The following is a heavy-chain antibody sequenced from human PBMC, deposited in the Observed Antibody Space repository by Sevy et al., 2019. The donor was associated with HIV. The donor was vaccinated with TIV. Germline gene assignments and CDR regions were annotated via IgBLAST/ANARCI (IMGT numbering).Heavy chain of an antibody. CDR3: TRWKGEQSIIDY. CDR1: GFRFGDYA. CDR2: LKNKALDGKL. Sequence: GGSLRLSCTTSGFRFGDYAMSWVRQAPGKGLEWVALLKNKALDGKLHHAASVKDRFTMSREDSKSIAYLQMDDLKTEDTGVYYCTRWKGEQSIIDYWGHGAPVTVSS. D-gene: IGHD1-1*01. V-gene: IGHV3-49*04. J-gene: IGHJ4*01.